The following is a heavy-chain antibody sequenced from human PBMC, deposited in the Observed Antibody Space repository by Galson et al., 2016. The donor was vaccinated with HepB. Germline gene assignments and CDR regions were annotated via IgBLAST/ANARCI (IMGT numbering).Heavy chain of an antibody. CDR2: ISTYSGNT. Sequence: SVKVSCKASGYTFTTSGISWVRQAPGQGLEWMGWISTYSGNTKYAQKFQGGLTLTTDSSTTTAYMELRSLRFDDTALYCCARDVHYRFDSWGQGTLVTVSS. V-gene: IGHV1-18*01. CDR3: ARDVHYRFDS. D-gene: IGHD3-10*01. CDR1: GYTFTTSG. J-gene: IGHJ4*02.